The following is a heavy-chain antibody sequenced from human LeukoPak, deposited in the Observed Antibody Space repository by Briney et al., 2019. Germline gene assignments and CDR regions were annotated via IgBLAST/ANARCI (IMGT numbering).Heavy chain of an antibody. CDR1: GGTFSSYA. V-gene: IGHV1-69*04. D-gene: IGHD1-26*01. J-gene: IGHJ4*02. Sequence: SVKVSCKASGGTFSSYAISWVRQAPGQGLEWMGRIIPILGIANYAQKFQGRVTITADKSTSTAYMELSSLRSEDTAVYYCATDLVGGSYYGFYWGQGTLVTVSS. CDR3: ATDLVGGSYYGFY. CDR2: IIPILGIA.